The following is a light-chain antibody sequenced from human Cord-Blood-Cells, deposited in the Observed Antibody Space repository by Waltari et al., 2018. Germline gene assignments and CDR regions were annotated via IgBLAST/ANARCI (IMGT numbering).Light chain of an antibody. Sequence: SSELTQDPAVSVALGQTVRITCQGDSLRSYYASWYQQKPGQAPVLVIYGKNNRPSGIPGRFSGSSSGKPASLTITGAQAEDEADYYCNSRDSSGNHWVFGGGTKLTVL. J-gene: IGLJ3*02. V-gene: IGLV3-19*01. CDR3: NSRDSSGNHWV. CDR1: SLRSYY. CDR2: GKN.